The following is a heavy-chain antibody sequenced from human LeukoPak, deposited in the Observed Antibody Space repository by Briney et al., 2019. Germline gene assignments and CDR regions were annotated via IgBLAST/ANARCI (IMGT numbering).Heavy chain of an antibody. CDR1: GFTFSSYA. J-gene: IGHJ4*02. CDR2: ISYDGSNK. CDR3: ARDGNLGTGTTGY. V-gene: IGHV3-30-3*01. Sequence: GGSLRLSCAASGFTFSSYAMHWVRQASGKGLEWVAVISYDGSNKYYADSVKGRFTISRDNSKNTLYLQMNSLRAEDTAVYYCARDGNLGTGTTGYWGQGTLVTVSS. D-gene: IGHD1-7*01.